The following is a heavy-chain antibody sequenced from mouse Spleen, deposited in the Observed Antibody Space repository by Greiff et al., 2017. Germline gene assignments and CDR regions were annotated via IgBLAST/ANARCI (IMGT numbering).Heavy chain of an antibody. CDR3: ARGSYSNPALFAY. CDR1: GYTFTSYW. CDR2: IYPGSGST. J-gene: IGHJ3*01. V-gene: IGHV1-55*01. Sequence: QVQLQQPGAELVKPGASVKMSCKASGYTFTSYWITWVKQRPGQGLEWIGDIYPGSGSTNYNEKFKSKATLTVDTSSSTAYMQLSSLTSEDSAVYYCARGSYSNPALFAYWGQGTLVTVSA. D-gene: IGHD2-5*01.